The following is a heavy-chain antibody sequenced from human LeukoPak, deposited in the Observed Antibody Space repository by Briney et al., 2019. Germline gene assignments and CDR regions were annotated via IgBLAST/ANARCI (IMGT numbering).Heavy chain of an antibody. CDR1: GGSISSGGYY. Sequence: SQTLSLTCTVSGGSISSGGYYWSWIRQHPGKGLEWIGYIYYSGSTYYNPSLKSRVTISVDTSKNQFSLKLSSVTAADTAVYYCARSGDYDYVWGSYLGLADIWGQGTMVTVSS. CDR3: ARSGDYDYVWGSYLGLADI. CDR2: IYYSGST. D-gene: IGHD3-16*01. J-gene: IGHJ3*02. V-gene: IGHV4-31*03.